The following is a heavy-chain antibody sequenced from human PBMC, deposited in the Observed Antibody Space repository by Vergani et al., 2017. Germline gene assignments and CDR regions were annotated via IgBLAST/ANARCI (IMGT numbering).Heavy chain of an antibody. Sequence: EVQLVESGGGLIQPGGSLRLSCAASGFTVSSNYMSWVRQAPGKGLEWVSVIYSGGSTYYADSVTGRFTITRDNSKNTLYLQMNSLRAGDTAVYYCATDSSGYYYFDYWGQGTLVTVSS. CDR2: IYSGGST. J-gene: IGHJ4*02. D-gene: IGHD3-22*01. CDR1: GFTVSSNY. CDR3: ATDSSGYYYFDY. V-gene: IGHV3-53*01.